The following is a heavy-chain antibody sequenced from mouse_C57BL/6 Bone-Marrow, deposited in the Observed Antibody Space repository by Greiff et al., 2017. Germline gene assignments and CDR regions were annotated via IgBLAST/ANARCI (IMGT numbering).Heavy chain of an antibody. CDR3: ARWGLLRSWYFDY. V-gene: IGHV1-81*01. D-gene: IGHD1-1*01. CDR1: GYTFTSYG. J-gene: IGHJ2*01. Sequence: VQRVESGAELARPGASVKLSCKASGYTFTSYGISWVKQRTGQGLEWIGEIYPRSGNTYYNEKFKGKATLTADKSSSTAYMELRSLTSEDSAVYFCARWGLLRSWYFDYWGQGTTLTVSS. CDR2: IYPRSGNT.